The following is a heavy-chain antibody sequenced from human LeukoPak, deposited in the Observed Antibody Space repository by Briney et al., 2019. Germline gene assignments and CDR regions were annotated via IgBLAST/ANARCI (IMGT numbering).Heavy chain of an antibody. V-gene: IGHV1-69*04. D-gene: IGHD2-2*02. CDR1: GGTFSSYT. Sequence: ASVKVSCKASGGTFSSYTISWVRQAPGQGLEWMGRIIPILGIANYAQKFQGIVTITADKSTSTAYMELSSLRSEDTAVYYCARDCDIVVVPAAIRYYYYGMDVWGQGTTVTVSS. CDR3: ARDCDIVVVPAAIRYYYYGMDV. J-gene: IGHJ6*02. CDR2: IIPILGIA.